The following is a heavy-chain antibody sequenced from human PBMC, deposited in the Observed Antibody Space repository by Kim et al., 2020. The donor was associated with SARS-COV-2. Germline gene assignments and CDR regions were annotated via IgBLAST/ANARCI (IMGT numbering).Heavy chain of an antibody. CDR1: GGTFSRTA. V-gene: IGHV1-69*13. Sequence: SVKVSCKASGGTFSRTAINWVRQAPGQGLEWMGAINTMSGATNYADKFRGRVSMTADSSRSTAYMDLSSLTSDDTAVYHCARVEILGVTAAVLPPNWYF. D-gene: IGHD2-2*01. CDR2: INTMSGAT. CDR3: ARVEILGVTAAVLPPNWYF. J-gene: IGHJ2*01.